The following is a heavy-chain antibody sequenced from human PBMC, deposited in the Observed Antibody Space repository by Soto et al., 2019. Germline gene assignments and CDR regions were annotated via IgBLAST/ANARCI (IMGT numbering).Heavy chain of an antibody. CDR1: GGSFSTSS. J-gene: IGHJ3*02. CDR2: ILPIFETA. Sequence: QVLLVQSGAEMKKPGSSVKVSCKASGGSFSTSSINLVRQAPGQRPEWMANILPIFETADYAQKFQGRLTITADTSPNTASRELGSFFSEDTAVYYWTRGHEFGGNSDAYDIWGQGTVVTVSS. CDR3: TRGHEFGGNSDAYDI. D-gene: IGHD2-21*01. V-gene: IGHV1-69*14.